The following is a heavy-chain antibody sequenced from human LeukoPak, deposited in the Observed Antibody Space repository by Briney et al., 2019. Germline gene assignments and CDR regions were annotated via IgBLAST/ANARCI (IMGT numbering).Heavy chain of an antibody. V-gene: IGHV3-30-3*01. CDR2: ISYDGSNK. Sequence: PGRSLRLSCAASGFTFSSYAIHWVRQAPGKGLEWVAVISYDGSNKYYADSVKGRFTISRDNSKNTLYLQMNSLRDEDTAVYYCAREDDSWGPNNLDLWGQGTMVTVSS. CDR1: GFTFSSYA. CDR3: AREDDSWGPNNLDL. J-gene: IGHJ3*01. D-gene: IGHD7-27*01.